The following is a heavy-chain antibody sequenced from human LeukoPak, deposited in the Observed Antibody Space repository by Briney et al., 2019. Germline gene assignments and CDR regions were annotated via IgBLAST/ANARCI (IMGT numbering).Heavy chain of an antibody. J-gene: IGHJ3*02. V-gene: IGHV3-23*01. D-gene: IGHD6-6*01. Sequence: GGSLRLSCAASGFTFSSYAMSWVRQAPGKGLEWVSAISGSGGSTYYAVSVKGRFTISRDTSKNTLYLQMNSLRAEDTAVYYCAKMSARRSAAFDIWGQGTMVTVPS. CDR1: GFTFSSYA. CDR2: ISGSGGST. CDR3: AKMSARRSAAFDI.